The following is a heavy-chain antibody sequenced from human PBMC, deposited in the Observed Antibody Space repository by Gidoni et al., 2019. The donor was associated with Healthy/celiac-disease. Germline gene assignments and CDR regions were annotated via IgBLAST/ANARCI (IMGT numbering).Heavy chain of an antibody. CDR1: GGSISSSNW. CDR3: ARAVAYYDILTGYSADAFDI. D-gene: IGHD3-9*01. Sequence: QVQLQESGPGLEKPSGTLSLTCAVSGGSISSSNWWSWVRQPPGKGLEWIGEIYHSGSTNYNPSLKSRVTISVDKSKNQFSLKLSSVTAADTAVYYCARAVAYYDILTGYSADAFDIWGQGTMVTVSS. J-gene: IGHJ3*02. V-gene: IGHV4-4*02. CDR2: IYHSGST.